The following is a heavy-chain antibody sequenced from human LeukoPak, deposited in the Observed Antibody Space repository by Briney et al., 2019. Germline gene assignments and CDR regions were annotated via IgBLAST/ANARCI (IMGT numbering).Heavy chain of an antibody. CDR2: IYYSGST. V-gene: IGHV4-30-4*01. Sequence: SETLSLTCTVSGGSISRGDYSWSWIRQPPGKGLEWIGYIYYSGSTDYNPSLNSRVTISVDTSKNQFSLKLSSVTAADTAVYYCARDGMTPFDYSYGMDVWGQGTTVTVSS. J-gene: IGHJ6*02. D-gene: IGHD1-26*01. CDR3: ARDGMTPFDYSYGMDV. CDR1: GGSISRGDYS.